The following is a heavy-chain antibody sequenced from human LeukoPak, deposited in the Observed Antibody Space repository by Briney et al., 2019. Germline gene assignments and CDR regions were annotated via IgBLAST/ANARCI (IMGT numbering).Heavy chain of an antibody. Sequence: PGGSLRLSCAASGFTFSSYAMNWVRQAPGKGLQWVSTIGSGSDTHYADSVKGRFTISRDNSKKTLYLQMNSLRAEDTALYYCAKYGSVGAVRYFDSWGQGTLVTGSS. CDR3: AKYGSVGAVRYFDS. V-gene: IGHV3-23*01. J-gene: IGHJ4*02. D-gene: IGHD4/OR15-4a*01. CDR2: IGSGSDT. CDR1: GFTFSSYA.